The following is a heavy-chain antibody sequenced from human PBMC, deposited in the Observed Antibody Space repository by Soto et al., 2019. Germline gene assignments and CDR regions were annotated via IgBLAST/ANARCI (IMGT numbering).Heavy chain of an antibody. V-gene: IGHV4-59*01. J-gene: IGHJ4*02. D-gene: IGHD5-12*01. Sequence: QVQLQVSGPGLVKPSETLSLTCTVSGDSISSYSWSWIRQPPAKGLEWIGNIHYNGNTKYNPSLKSRVTMSVDTSKNQFSLKLISVTAADTAVYYCAREGNLGRWLQPLDYWGQGTLVTVSS. CDR3: AREGNLGRWLQPLDY. CDR1: GDSISSYS. CDR2: IHYNGNT.